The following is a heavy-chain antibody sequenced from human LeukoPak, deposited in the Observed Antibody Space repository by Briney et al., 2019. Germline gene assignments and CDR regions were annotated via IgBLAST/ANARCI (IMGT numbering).Heavy chain of an antibody. CDR2: IYYSGST. CDR3: AREARWSVVAAKNAFDI. J-gene: IGHJ3*02. V-gene: IGHV4-31*03. Sequence: PSETLSLTCTVFGGSISGDYWSWIRQHPGTGLEWIGYIYYSGSTYYNPSLKSRVTISVDTSKNQFSLKLSSVTAADTAVYYCAREARWSVVAAKNAFDIWGQGTMVTVSS. CDR1: GGSISGDY. D-gene: IGHD2-15*01.